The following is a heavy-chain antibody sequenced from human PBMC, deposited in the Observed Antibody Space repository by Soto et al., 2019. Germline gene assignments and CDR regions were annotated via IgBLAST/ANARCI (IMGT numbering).Heavy chain of an antibody. Sequence: EVQLVESGGGLVQPGGSLRLSCAASGFTVNDYYMTWVRQAPGKGLEWVSLLYSGGSTTYADSVKGRVTISRDSSKNTLYLQMNSLRVEDTAVYYCARATVGASDFGFDSWGQGTLVTVSS. V-gene: IGHV3-53*01. D-gene: IGHD1-26*01. J-gene: IGHJ4*02. CDR2: LYSGGST. CDR3: ARATVGASDFGFDS. CDR1: GFTVNDYY.